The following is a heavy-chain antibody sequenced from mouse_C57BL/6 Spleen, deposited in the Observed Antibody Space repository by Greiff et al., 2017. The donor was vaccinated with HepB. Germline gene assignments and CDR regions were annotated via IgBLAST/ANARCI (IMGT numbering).Heavy chain of an antibody. V-gene: IGHV1-55*01. CDR1: GYTFTSYW. J-gene: IGHJ3*01. CDR3: ARSGYYGSSQAWFAY. Sequence: QVQLQQPGAELVKPGASVKMSCKASGYTFTSYWITWVKQRPGQGLEWIGDIYPGSGSTNYNEKFKSKATLTVDPSSSTAYMQLSSLTSEDSAVYYCARSGYYGSSQAWFAYWGQGTLVTVSA. D-gene: IGHD1-1*01. CDR2: IYPGSGST.